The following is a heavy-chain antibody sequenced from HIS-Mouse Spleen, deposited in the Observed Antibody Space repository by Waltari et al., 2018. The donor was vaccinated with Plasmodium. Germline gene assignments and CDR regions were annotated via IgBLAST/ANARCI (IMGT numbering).Heavy chain of an antibody. D-gene: IGHD5-18*01. V-gene: IGHV4-59*08. CDR1: VASISSSS. Sequence: QVQLQESGPGLVKPSEPLSLTCTVSVASISSSSWSWLRQPPGKGLEWIGYIYYRGSTNYNPSLKSRVTISVDTSKNQFSLKLSSVTAADTAVYYCARLRYSYGYFDYWGQGTLVTVSS. J-gene: IGHJ4*02. CDR3: ARLRYSYGYFDY. CDR2: IYYRGST.